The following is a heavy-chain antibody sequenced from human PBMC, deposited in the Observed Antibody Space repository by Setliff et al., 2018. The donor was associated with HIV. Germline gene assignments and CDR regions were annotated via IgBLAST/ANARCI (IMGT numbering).Heavy chain of an antibody. V-gene: IGHV1-69*13. CDR2: ILPIFGAT. CDR1: GDNFNNVA. CDR3: TNRGGSGTNVGNWFDP. D-gene: IGHD3-10*01. J-gene: IGHJ5*02. Sequence: ASVKVSCKASGDNFNNVAFNWVRQAPGQGLEWMGGILPIFGATDYAQKFQGRLTLTAVQSENSVYMELSSLRSDDAAVYYCTNRGGSGTNVGNWFDPWGQGTLVTVSS.